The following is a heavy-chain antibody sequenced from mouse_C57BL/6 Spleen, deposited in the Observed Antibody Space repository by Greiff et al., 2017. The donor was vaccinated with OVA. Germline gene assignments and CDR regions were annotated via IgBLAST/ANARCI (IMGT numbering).Heavy chain of an antibody. J-gene: IGHJ3*01. CDR1: GFSLTSYG. D-gene: IGHD1-1*01. CDR2: IWRGGST. V-gene: IGHV2-5*01. Sequence: VKLQESGPGLVQPSQRLSITCTVSGFSLTSYGVHWVRQSPGKGLEWLGVIWRGGSTDYNAAFMSRLSITKDNSKSQVFFKMNSLQADDTAIYYCANDYYGSSSWFAYWGQGTLVTVSA. CDR3: ANDYYGSSSWFAY.